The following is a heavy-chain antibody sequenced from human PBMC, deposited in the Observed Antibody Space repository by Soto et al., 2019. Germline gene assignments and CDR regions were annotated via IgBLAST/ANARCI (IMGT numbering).Heavy chain of an antibody. CDR3: ARGYCSGGRCNLSLWY. Sequence: QVQLVQSGAEVKKPGSSVKVSCKASGGTFSSYAISWVRQAPGQGLEWMGGIIPIFGTADYAQKFQGRVTISADECTGTAYMELSSLRSEDTAVYYCARGYCSGGRCNLSLWYWGQGTLVTVCS. J-gene: IGHJ4*02. CDR2: IIPIFGTA. D-gene: IGHD2-15*01. CDR1: GGTFSSYA. V-gene: IGHV1-69*01.